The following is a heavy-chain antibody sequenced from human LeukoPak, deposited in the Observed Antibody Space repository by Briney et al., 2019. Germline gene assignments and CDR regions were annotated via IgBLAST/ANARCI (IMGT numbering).Heavy chain of an antibody. CDR3: AAPGSRRGDLSPYYFDY. J-gene: IGHJ4*02. Sequence: ASVKVSCKASGYTFTSYGISWVRQAPEQGLEWMGWISAYNGNTNYAQKLQGRVTMTTDTSTSTAYMELRSLRSEDTAVYYCAAPGSRRGDLSPYYFDYWGQGTLVTVSS. CDR2: ISAYNGNT. CDR1: GYTFTSYG. D-gene: IGHD4-17*01. V-gene: IGHV1-18*01.